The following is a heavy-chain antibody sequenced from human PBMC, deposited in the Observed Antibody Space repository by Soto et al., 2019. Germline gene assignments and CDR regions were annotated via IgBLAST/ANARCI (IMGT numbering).Heavy chain of an antibody. CDR2: IKQDGSEK. D-gene: IGHD1-26*01. J-gene: IGHJ3*02. V-gene: IGHV3-7*01. CDR3: ARGGIVGAPGVGAFDI. CDR1: GFTFSSYW. Sequence: EVQLVESGGGLVQPGGSLRLSCAASGFTFSSYWMSWVRQAPGKGLEWVANIKQDGSEKHYVDSVKGRFTISRDNSKNTLYLQMNSLRAEDTAVYYCARGGIVGAPGVGAFDIWGQGTMVTVSS.